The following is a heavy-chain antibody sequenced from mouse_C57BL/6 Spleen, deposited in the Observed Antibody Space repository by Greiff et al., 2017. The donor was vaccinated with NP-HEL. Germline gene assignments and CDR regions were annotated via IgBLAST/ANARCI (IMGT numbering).Heavy chain of an antibody. D-gene: IGHD1-1*01. J-gene: IGHJ1*03. V-gene: IGHV1-53*01. Sequence: VQLQQPGTELVKPGASVKLSCKASGYTFTSYWMHWVKQRPGQGLEWIGNINPSNGGTNYNEKFKSKATLTVDKSSSTAYMQLSSLTSEDSAVYYCARGVVATDWYFDVWGTGTTVTVSS. CDR2: INPSNGGT. CDR3: ARGVVATDWYFDV. CDR1: GYTFTSYW.